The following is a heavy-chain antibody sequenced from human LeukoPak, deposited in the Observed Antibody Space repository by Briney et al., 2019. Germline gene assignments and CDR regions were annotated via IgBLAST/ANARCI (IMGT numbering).Heavy chain of an antibody. Sequence: GGSLRLSCAASGFTFSSYAMHWVRQAPGKGLEWVANIKPDGSEKSYVDSVRGRFTISRDNAKNSLYLQMSSLRAEDTAVYYCARSLLRFGPPPRPLDYWGQGTLVTVSS. J-gene: IGHJ4*02. CDR1: GFTFSSYA. CDR2: IKPDGSEK. V-gene: IGHV3-7*03. D-gene: IGHD3-3*01. CDR3: ARSLLRFGPPPRPLDY.